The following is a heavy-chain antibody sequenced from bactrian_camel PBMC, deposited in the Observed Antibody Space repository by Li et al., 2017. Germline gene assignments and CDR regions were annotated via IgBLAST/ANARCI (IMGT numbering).Heavy chain of an antibody. D-gene: IGHD2*01. CDR3: ARTPATLD. CDR2: LFTRGSTT. CDR1: GYATSHYC. V-gene: IGHV3S1*01. J-gene: IGHJ4*01. Sequence: HVQLVESGGGSVQEGQSLRLSCAISGYATSHYCIAWFRLSPGKEREGVATLFTRGSTTFYADSVKGRFVFSQDNAKNSLYLQMNNLKTEDTAMYYCARTPATLDCGQGTQVTVS.